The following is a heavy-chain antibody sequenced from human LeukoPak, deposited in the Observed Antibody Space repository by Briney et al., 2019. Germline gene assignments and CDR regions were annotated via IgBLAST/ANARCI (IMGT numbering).Heavy chain of an antibody. J-gene: IGHJ3*02. CDR1: GFTFSSYG. V-gene: IGHV3-33*01. D-gene: IGHD6-13*01. CDR3: ARDLGVAAAGPNAFNI. Sequence: GGSLRLSCAASGFTFSSYGMHWVRQAPGKGLEWVAVIWYDGSNKYYADSVKGRFTISRDNSKNTLYLQMNSLRAKDTAVYYCARDLGVAAAGPNAFNIWGQGTMVTVSS. CDR2: IWYDGSNK.